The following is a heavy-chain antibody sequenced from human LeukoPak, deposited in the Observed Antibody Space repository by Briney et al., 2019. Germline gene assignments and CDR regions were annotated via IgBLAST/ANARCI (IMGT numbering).Heavy chain of an antibody. D-gene: IGHD3-16*01. CDR1: GYSISSGYY. CDR2: IHHSGNT. J-gene: IGHJ4*02. Sequence: SETLSLTCTVSGYSISSGYYWGWIRQPPGKGLERIGSIHHSGNTYYNPSLKSRVTISVDTSKNQFSLKLSSVTAADTAVYYCAREPRWAGDLGGFDSWGQGPLVTVSS. CDR3: AREPRWAGDLGGFDS. V-gene: IGHV4-38-2*02.